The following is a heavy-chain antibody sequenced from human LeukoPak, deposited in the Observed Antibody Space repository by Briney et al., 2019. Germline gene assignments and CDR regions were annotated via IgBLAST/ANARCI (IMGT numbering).Heavy chain of an antibody. V-gene: IGHV4-31*03. J-gene: IGHJ4*02. D-gene: IGHD3-9*01. CDR2: IYYSGST. CDR3: ARVTYDILTGYYRFDY. CDR1: GGSISSGGYY. Sequence: PSETLSLTCTVSGGSISSGGYYWIWIRQHPGKGLECNGYIYYSGSTYYNPSLKSRVTISVDTSMNQFSLKLSSVTAADTAVYYCARVTYDILTGYYRFDYWGQGTLVTVSS.